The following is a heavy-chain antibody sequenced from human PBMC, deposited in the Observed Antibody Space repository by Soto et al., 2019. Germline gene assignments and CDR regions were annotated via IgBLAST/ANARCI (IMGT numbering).Heavy chain of an antibody. V-gene: IGHV3-33*01. Sequence: SLRHSCAASGIILSNYGVHWVRQAAGKGLEWVAVIWYDGSKKYYADSVKGRFTISRDNSENTVYLQMNNLRAEDTALYYCARVNGGYSSGWFLYWGQGTLVTVSS. D-gene: IGHD6-19*01. CDR1: GIILSNYG. J-gene: IGHJ4*02. CDR2: IWYDGSKK. CDR3: ARVNGGYSSGWFLY.